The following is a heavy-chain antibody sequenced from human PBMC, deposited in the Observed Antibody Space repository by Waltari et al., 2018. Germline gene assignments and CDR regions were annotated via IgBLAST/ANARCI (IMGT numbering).Heavy chain of an antibody. V-gene: IGHV5-51*01. CDR3: ARQDVAVVVDVLDAFNI. CDR1: GYSFSRYW. J-gene: IGHJ3*02. Sequence: EVQLVQSVAEVKKPGESLKISCKGSGYSFSRYWIGWGGKMPGKGLEWRGSIDPGEYETKYSPAFQGQVTFSADKSINTAYVQWNSLKDSDSAMYYCARQDVAVVVDVLDAFNIWGQGTKVTVSS. CDR2: IDPGEYET. D-gene: IGHD2-15*01.